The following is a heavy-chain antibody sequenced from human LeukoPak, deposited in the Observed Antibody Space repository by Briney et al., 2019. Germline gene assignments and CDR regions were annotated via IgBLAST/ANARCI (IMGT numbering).Heavy chain of an antibody. V-gene: IGHV1-2*02. CDR1: GYTFTGYY. J-gene: IGHJ3*02. Sequence: ASVKVSCKSSGYTFTGYYMRWVRQAPGQGLEWMGWINPNSGDTNYAQKFQGRVTMTRDTSITTAYMELSRLRSDDTAVYYCARDLLDYGDYRGGGGDAFDIWGQGTMVTVSS. D-gene: IGHD4-17*01. CDR2: INPNSGDT. CDR3: ARDLLDYGDYRGGGGDAFDI.